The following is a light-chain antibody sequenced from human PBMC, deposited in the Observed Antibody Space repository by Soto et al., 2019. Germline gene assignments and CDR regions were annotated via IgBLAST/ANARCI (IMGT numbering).Light chain of an antibody. J-gene: IGKJ5*01. Sequence: DIQMTQSPSSLSASVGDRVTITCQASQDISNYLNWYQQKPGKAPKLLIYDASNLETGVQSRFSGSGSGTYFTFTISSLQPEDIATYYCQQYDNLLITFGQGTRLEIK. CDR1: QDISNY. CDR2: DAS. CDR3: QQYDNLLIT. V-gene: IGKV1-33*01.